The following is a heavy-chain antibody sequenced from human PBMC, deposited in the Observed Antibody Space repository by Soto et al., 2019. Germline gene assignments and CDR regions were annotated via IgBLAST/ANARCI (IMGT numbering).Heavy chain of an antibody. J-gene: IGHJ4*02. CDR1: GFTFSSYA. CDR2: ISGSGGST. V-gene: IGHV3-23*01. Sequence: HPGGSLRLSCAASGFTFSSYAMSWVRQAPGKGLEWVSAISGSGGSTYYADSVKGRFTISRDNSKNTLYLQMNSLRAEDTAVYYCAKDIVHDILTGYPHYFDYWGQGTLVTVSS. CDR3: AKDIVHDILTGYPHYFDY. D-gene: IGHD3-9*01.